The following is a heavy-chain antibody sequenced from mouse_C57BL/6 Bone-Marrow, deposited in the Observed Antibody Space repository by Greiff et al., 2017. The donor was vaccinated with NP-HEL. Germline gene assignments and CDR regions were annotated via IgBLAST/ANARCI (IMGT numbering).Heavy chain of an antibody. CDR1: GFTFSNYW. Sequence: EVQLVESGGGLVQPGGSMKLSCVASGFTFSNYWMNWVRQSPEKGLEWVAQIRLKSDNYATHYAESVKGRFTISRDDSKSSVYLQMNNLRAEDTGIYYCTGQVQRAMDYWGQGTSVTVSS. J-gene: IGHJ4*01. V-gene: IGHV6-3*01. CDR2: IRLKSDNYAT. CDR3: TGQVQRAMDY. D-gene: IGHD2-14*01.